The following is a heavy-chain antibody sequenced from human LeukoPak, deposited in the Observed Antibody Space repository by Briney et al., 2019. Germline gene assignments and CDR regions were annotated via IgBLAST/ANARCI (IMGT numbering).Heavy chain of an antibody. CDR2: ISPNSGAT. CDR1: GYTFIDYY. D-gene: IGHD1-26*01. Sequence: ASVKVSCKSSGYTFIDYYIHWVRQAPGQGLEWMGWISPNSGATKYAQKFQGRVSMTRDTSINTAYMDLTNLRSDDTAIFYCARVKKLMPEFELWGQGTLVTVSS. CDR3: ARVKKLMPEFEL. V-gene: IGHV1-2*02. J-gene: IGHJ4*02.